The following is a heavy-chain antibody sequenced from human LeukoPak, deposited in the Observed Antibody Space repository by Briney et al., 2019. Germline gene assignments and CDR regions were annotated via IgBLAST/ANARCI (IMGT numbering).Heavy chain of an antibody. CDR3: AREGMTTVTTAINDAFDI. J-gene: IGHJ3*02. V-gene: IGHV4-59*12. D-gene: IGHD4-11*01. CDR2: IYYSGST. Sequence: SETLSLTCTVSGGSISSYYWSWIRQPPGKGLEWIGYIYYSGSTNYNPSLKSRVTISVDTSKNQFSLKLSSVTAADTAVYYCAREGMTTVTTAINDAFDIWGQGTMVTVSS. CDR1: GGSISSYY.